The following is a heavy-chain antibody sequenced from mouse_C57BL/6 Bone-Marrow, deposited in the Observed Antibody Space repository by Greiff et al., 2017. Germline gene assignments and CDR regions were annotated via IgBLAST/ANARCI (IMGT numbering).Heavy chain of an antibody. V-gene: IGHV3-1*01. CDR3: GRGGGYDYCWFAY. CDR1: GYSITSGYD. J-gene: IGHJ3*01. CDR2: ISYSGST. D-gene: IGHD2-4*01. Sequence: EVKLVESGPGMVKPSQSLSLTCTVTGYSITSGYDWHWIRHFPGNKLELMGYISYSGSTNSNPSLKSRISITHDTSKNHVFLKLNSVTTEDTATCYCGRGGGYDYCWFAYWGQGTLVTVSA.